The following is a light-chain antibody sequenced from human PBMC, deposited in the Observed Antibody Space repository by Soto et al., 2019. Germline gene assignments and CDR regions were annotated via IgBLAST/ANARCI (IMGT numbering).Light chain of an antibody. V-gene: IGKV1-5*03. Sequence: DIQMTQSPSTLSASVGDRVTITCRASQSISSWFAWYQQKPGKAPKLLIYKASSLESGGPSRFSGSGSGTEFTLTISSLLPDDFATYYCQQYNSYSRTFGQGTMVESK. CDR3: QQYNSYSRT. CDR1: QSISSW. CDR2: KAS. J-gene: IGKJ1*01.